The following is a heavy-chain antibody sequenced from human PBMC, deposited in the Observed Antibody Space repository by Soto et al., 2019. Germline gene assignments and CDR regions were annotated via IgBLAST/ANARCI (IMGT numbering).Heavy chain of an antibody. J-gene: IGHJ4*02. D-gene: IGHD3-10*01. CDR2: TSGSGDST. CDR3: AKDRFWGYGSGSFFDS. Sequence: PGGSLRLSCAASGFTFNSYAMIWFRHSPFKGLEWVSTTSGSGDSTYYADSVQGRFTISRDNSKNTLYLQMNSLRAEDTALYYCAKDRFWGYGSGSFFDSWGQGTLVTVSS. CDR1: GFTFNSYA. V-gene: IGHV3-23*01.